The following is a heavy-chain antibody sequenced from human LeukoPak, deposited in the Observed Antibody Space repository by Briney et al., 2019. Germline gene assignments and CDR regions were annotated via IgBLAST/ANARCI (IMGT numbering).Heavy chain of an antibody. CDR2: ISGSGGST. Sequence: GGSLRLSCAASGFTFGSYAMNWVRQAPGKGLEWVSTISGSGGSTYYADSVKGRFTISRDNAKNSLYLQMNSLRAEDTAVYYCAKGEFAMVRGVIGRGGMDVWGQGTTVTVSS. V-gene: IGHV3-23*01. J-gene: IGHJ6*02. D-gene: IGHD3-10*01. CDR1: GFTFGSYA. CDR3: AKGEFAMVRGVIGRGGMDV.